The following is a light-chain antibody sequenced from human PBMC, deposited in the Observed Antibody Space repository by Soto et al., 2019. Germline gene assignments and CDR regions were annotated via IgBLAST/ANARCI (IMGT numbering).Light chain of an antibody. CDR2: EIS. V-gene: IGLV2-14*01. CDR3: SSYRTKSSVV. Sequence: QSALTQPASVSGSPGQSITISCTGTSSNVGGYNYVSWYQHPPGKAPKLMIYEISRRPSGVSNRFFCSKSGNTASLTISGLQTEDEADYFCSSYRTKSSVVFGGGTKLTVL. CDR1: SSNVGGYNY. J-gene: IGLJ2*01.